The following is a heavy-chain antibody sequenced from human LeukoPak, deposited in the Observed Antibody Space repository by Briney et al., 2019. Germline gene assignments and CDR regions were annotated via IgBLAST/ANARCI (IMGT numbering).Heavy chain of an antibody. CDR1: GFTFSSYW. V-gene: IGHV3-7*01. D-gene: IGHD3-22*01. Sequence: GGSLRLSCAASGFTFSSYWMSWVRQAPGKGLEWVANIKQDGSEIYYVDSEKGRFTISRDNAKNSLYLQMNSLRAEDTAVYYCARDPYYYDSSGYSVGTPDYWGQGTLVTVSS. CDR3: ARDPYYYDSSGYSVGTPDY. J-gene: IGHJ4*02. CDR2: IKQDGSEI.